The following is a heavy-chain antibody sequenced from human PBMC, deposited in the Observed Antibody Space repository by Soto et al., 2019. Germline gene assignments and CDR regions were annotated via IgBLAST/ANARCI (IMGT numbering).Heavy chain of an antibody. CDR1: GFTFSSYS. CDR3: ARDQGGYDFIDNYYVMDV. Sequence: PGGSLRLSCAASGFTFSSYSMNWVRQAPGKGLEWVSSISSSSSYIYYADSVKGRFTISRDNAKNSLYLQMNSLRAEDTAVYYCARDQGGYDFIDNYYVMDVWGQGTTVTVSS. J-gene: IGHJ6*02. CDR2: ISSSSSYI. D-gene: IGHD5-12*01. V-gene: IGHV3-21*01.